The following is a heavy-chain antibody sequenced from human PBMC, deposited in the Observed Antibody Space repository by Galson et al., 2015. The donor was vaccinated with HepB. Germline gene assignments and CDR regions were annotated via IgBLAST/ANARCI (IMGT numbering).Heavy chain of an antibody. V-gene: IGHV3-73*01. D-gene: IGHD5-12*01. J-gene: IGHJ4*02. CDR1: GFTFSGSA. CDR3: TRLGDLSGYSSC. Sequence: SLRLSCAGSGFTFSGSAIHWVRQASGKGLEWIGRIGSKANNYATAYTASVKGRFTISRDDSKNMAYLQMNRLRTEDTAVYHCTRLGDLSGYSSCWGQGTLVTVSS. CDR2: IGSKANNYAT.